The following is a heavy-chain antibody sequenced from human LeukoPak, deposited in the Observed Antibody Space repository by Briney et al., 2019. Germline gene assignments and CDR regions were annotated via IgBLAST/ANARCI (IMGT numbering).Heavy chain of an antibody. Sequence: SETLSLTCAVYGGSFSGYYWSWIRQPPGKGLEWIGEINHSGSTNYNPSLKSRVTISVDTSKNQFSLKLSSVTAADTAVYYCARTVAAAASSPVDYWGQGTLVTVSS. V-gene: IGHV4-34*01. J-gene: IGHJ4*02. CDR2: INHSGST. D-gene: IGHD6-13*01. CDR3: ARTVAAAASSPVDY. CDR1: GGSFSGYY.